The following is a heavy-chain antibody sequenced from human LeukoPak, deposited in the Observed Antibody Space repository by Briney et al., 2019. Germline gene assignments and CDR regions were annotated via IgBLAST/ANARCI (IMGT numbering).Heavy chain of an antibody. CDR3: ARLWSYCSSTSCYDTNDAFDI. D-gene: IGHD2-2*01. V-gene: IGHV3-30*04. CDR2: ISYDGSNK. CDR1: GFTFSSYA. J-gene: IGHJ3*02. Sequence: GGSLRLSCAASGFTFSSYAMHWVRQAPGKGLEWVAVISYDGSNKYYADSVKGRFTISRDNSKNTLSLQINSLRAEDTAVYYCARLWSYCSSTSCYDTNDAFDIWGQGTMVTVSS.